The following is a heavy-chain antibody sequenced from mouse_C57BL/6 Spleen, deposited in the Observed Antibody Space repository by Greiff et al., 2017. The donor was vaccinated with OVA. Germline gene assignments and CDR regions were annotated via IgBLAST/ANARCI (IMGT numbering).Heavy chain of an antibody. CDR1: GYAFSSSW. CDR3: ARGAAPVFAY. J-gene: IGHJ2*01. V-gene: IGHV1-82*01. Sequence: VQLQQSGPELVKPGASVKLSCKASGYAFSSSWMNWVKQRPGKGLEWIGRIYPGDGDTNYNGKLKGKATLTADKSSSTAYMQLSSLTSEDSAVYFCARGAAPVFAYWGQGTTLTVSS. CDR2: IYPGDGDT. D-gene: IGHD6-1*01.